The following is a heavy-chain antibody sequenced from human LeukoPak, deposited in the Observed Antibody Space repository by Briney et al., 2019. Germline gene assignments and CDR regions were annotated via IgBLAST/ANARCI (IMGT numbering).Heavy chain of an antibody. CDR1: GGSIGSGSYY. D-gene: IGHD3-3*01. CDR2: IYTSGST. CDR3: ARGAVLRFLEWLSNDAFDI. J-gene: IGHJ3*02. Sequence: SQTLSLTCTVSGGSIGSGSYYWSWIRQPAGKGLEWIGRIYTSGSTNYNPSLKSRVTISVDTSKNQFSLKLSSVTAADTAVYYCARGAVLRFLEWLSNDAFDIWGQGTMVTVSS. V-gene: IGHV4-61*02.